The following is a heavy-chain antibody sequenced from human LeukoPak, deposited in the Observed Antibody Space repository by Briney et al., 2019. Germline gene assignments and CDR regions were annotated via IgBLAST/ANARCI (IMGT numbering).Heavy chain of an antibody. D-gene: IGHD6-13*01. V-gene: IGHV1-8*01. CDR3: ARSAGIADSYYYYGMDV. CDR1: GYTFTSYD. J-gene: IGHJ6*02. Sequence: ASVTVSCKASGYTFTSYDINWVRQATGQGLEWMGWMNPNSGNTGYAQKFQGRVTMTRNTSISTAYMELSSLRSEDTAVYYCARSAGIADSYYYYGMDVWGQGTTVTVSS. CDR2: MNPNSGNT.